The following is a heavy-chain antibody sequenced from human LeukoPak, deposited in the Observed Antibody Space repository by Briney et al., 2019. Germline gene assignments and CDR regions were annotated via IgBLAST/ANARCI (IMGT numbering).Heavy chain of an antibody. V-gene: IGHV4-61*02. J-gene: IGHJ5*02. CDR2: TYPSGNT. D-gene: IGHD3-3*02. Sequence: SETLSLTCTVSGASISSGNYFWSWIRQPAGKGLEWIGRTYPSGNTKYNPSLKSRVTILIDTSKNQFSLNLSPLTAADTAVYYCARHIQIAFRVFRLGWIDPWGQGTLVTVSS. CDR3: ARHIQIAFRVFRLGWIDP. CDR1: GASISSGNYF.